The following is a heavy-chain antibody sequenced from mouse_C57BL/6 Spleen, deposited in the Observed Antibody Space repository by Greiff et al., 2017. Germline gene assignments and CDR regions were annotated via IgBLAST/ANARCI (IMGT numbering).Heavy chain of an antibody. D-gene: IGHD3-2*02. J-gene: IGHJ4*01. CDR1: GYTFTSYW. V-gene: IGHV1-55*01. CDR2: IYPGSGST. CDR3: ARGGQLRLRRAMDY. Sequence: QVQLQQSGAELVKPGASVKMSCKASGYTFTSYWITWVKQRPGQGLEWIGDIYPGSGSTNYNEKFKSKATLTVDTSSSTAYMQLSSLTSEDSAVYYCARGGQLRLRRAMDYWGQGTSVTVSS.